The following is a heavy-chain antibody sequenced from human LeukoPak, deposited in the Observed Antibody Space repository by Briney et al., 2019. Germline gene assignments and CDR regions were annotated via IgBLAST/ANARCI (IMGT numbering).Heavy chain of an antibody. Sequence: ASVKVSCKASGYTFTSYAMNWVRQAPGQGLEWMGWINTNTGNPTYAQGFTGRFVFSLDTSVSTAYLQISSLKAEDTAVYYCARDLLPQYSTGWPSWFDPWGQGTLVTVSS. CDR1: GYTFTSYA. CDR3: ARDLLPQYSTGWPSWFDP. V-gene: IGHV7-4-1*02. CDR2: INTNTGNP. J-gene: IGHJ5*02. D-gene: IGHD6-19*01.